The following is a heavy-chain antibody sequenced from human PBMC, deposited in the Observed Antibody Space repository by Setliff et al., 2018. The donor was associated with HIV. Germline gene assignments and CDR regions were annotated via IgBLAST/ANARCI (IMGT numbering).Heavy chain of an antibody. Sequence: ASVKVSCKASGYTFTNYGISWVRQAPGQGLEWMGWISAYNGNTNYAQKLQGRVTLTTDTSTSTAYMELRSLRSDDTAVYYCARFGDYDDSSGYITDYWGRGTLVTVSS. D-gene: IGHD3-22*01. CDR1: GYTFTNYG. CDR2: ISAYNGNT. CDR3: ARFGDYDDSSGYITDY. J-gene: IGHJ4*02. V-gene: IGHV1-18*01.